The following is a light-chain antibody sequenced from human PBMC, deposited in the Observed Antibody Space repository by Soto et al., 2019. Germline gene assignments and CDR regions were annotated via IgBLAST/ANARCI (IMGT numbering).Light chain of an antibody. Sequence: HVTQAPSTLSASVGDIVTITCRASQSINAWLAWYQQKPGKAPKLLIYDVSTLASGVPSRFSGSASGTEFTLTISNLESEDFASYYCHQYHRYSTFGQGTKVDIK. CDR1: QSINAW. J-gene: IGKJ1*01. CDR2: DVS. V-gene: IGKV1-5*01. CDR3: HQYHRYST.